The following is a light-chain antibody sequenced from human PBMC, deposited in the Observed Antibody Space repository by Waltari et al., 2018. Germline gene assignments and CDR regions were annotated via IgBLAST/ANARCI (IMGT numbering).Light chain of an antibody. CDR3: SSYTSSSTLV. V-gene: IGLV2-14*01. CDR1: SSDVGGYNY. CDR2: EVS. Sequence: QSALTQPASVSGSPGQSITISCTGTSSDVGGYNYVAWYQQHPGKAPKLMIYEVSNRTSGVSNRFSGSQSGNTASLTISGLQAEDEADYYCSSYTSSSTLVFGTGTKVTVL. J-gene: IGLJ1*01.